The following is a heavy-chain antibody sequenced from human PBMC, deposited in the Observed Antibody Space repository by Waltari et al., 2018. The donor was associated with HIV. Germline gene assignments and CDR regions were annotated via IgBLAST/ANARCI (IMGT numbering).Heavy chain of an antibody. V-gene: IGHV3-30*03. CDR3: ARTFIRATNGMDV. Sequence: QAQLMESGGGVVQPGRSVRLSCPAAGFTFSNYAMHWVRQAPGKGLEWVAVISYDGSNKYYADSVKGRFTISRDSSKNTLYLQMNSLTAQDTAVYYCARTFIRATNGMDVWGQGTTVFVSS. J-gene: IGHJ6*02. CDR1: GFTFSNYA. CDR2: ISYDGSNK.